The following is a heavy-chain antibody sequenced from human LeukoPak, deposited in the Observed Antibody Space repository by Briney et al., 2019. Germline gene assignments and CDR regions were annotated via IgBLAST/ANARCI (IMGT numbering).Heavy chain of an antibody. CDR1: GGSISSSSYY. D-gene: IGHD3-22*01. CDR3: ASLKIKYYYDSSGYYYD. V-gene: IGHV4-39*07. CDR2: ICYSGST. Sequence: SETLSLTCTVSGGSISSSSYYWGWIRQPPGKGLEWIGSICYSGSTYYNPSLKSRVTISVDTSKNQFSLKLSSVTAADTAVYYCASLKIKYYYDSSGYYYDWGQGTLVTVSS. J-gene: IGHJ4*02.